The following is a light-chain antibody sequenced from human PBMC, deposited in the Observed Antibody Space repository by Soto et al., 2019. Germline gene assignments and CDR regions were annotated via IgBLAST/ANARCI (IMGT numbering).Light chain of an antibody. J-gene: IGKJ3*01. CDR2: DAS. CDR3: QQRASWPLT. V-gene: IGKV3-11*01. CDR1: QSVSGS. Sequence: EIVLTQSPATLSLSPGERATLSCRASQSVSGSLGWYQQRPGQAPRLLIYDASNRATAIPARFSGSGSGTDFTLTISSLEPEDFGVYYCQQRASWPLTLGPGTKVDIK.